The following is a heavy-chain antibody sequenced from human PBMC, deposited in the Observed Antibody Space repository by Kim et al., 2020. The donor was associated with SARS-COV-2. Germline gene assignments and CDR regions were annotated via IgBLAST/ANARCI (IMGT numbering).Heavy chain of an antibody. Sequence: LKSRVTISVDTSKNQFSLKLSSVTAADTAVYYCARLRVLIAAAGTYFDYWGQGTLVTVSS. J-gene: IGHJ4*02. V-gene: IGHV4-39*01. D-gene: IGHD6-13*01. CDR3: ARLRVLIAAAGTYFDY.